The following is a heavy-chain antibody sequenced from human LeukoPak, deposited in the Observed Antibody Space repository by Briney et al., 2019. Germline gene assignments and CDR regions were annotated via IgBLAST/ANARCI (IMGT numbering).Heavy chain of an antibody. CDR2: ISAGGDFV. J-gene: IGHJ4*02. CDR1: GFPFSTHS. D-gene: IGHD5-24*01. Sequence: GGSLRLSCAASGFPFSTHSLNWVRQAPGKGLEWVSSISAGGDFVYYGDSVKGRFTMSRDNAKNSLHLQMDSLTAEDTAVYYCARGARDGYNLWGQGTLVTVSS. CDR3: ARGARDGYNL. V-gene: IGHV3-21*01.